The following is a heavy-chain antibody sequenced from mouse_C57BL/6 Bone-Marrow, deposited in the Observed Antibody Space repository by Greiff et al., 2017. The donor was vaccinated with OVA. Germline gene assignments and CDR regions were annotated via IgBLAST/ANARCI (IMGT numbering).Heavy chain of an antibody. CDR3: ARLYYSNYDYAMDY. Sequence: QVQLQQPGAELVKPGASVKLSCKASGYTFTSYWMQWVKQRPGQGLEWIGEIDPSDSYTNYNQKFKGKATLTVDTSSSTAYMQLSSLTSEDSAVYYCARLYYSNYDYAMDYWGQGTSVTVSS. CDR1: GYTFTSYW. D-gene: IGHD2-5*01. J-gene: IGHJ4*01. CDR2: IDPSDSYT. V-gene: IGHV1-50*01.